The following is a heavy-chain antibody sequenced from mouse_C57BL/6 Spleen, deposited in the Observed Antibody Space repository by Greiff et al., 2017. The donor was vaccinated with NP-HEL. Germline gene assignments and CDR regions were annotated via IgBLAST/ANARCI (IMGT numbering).Heavy chain of an antibody. Sequence: VKLMESGPELVKPGASVKISCKASGYAFSSSWMNWVKQRPGKGLEWIGRIYPGDGDTNYNGKFKGKATLTADKSSSTAYMQLSSLTSEDSAVYFCARSRDGYYRGFAYWGQGTLVTVSA. CDR2: IYPGDGDT. D-gene: IGHD2-3*01. CDR1: GYAFSSSW. J-gene: IGHJ3*01. CDR3: ARSRDGYYRGFAY. V-gene: IGHV1-82*01.